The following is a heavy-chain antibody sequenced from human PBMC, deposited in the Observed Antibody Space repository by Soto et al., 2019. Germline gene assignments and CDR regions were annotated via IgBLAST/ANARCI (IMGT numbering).Heavy chain of an antibody. Sequence: QVQLVESGGGVVQPGRSLRLSCAASGFTFSSYAMHWVRQAPGQGLEWVALISYDGSNKYYADSVKGRFTISRDNSKNTLYLQMNSLRPEDTAVYHCARDQGGTTLYDHGIDVWGQGTTVTVSS. D-gene: IGHD1-7*01. V-gene: IGHV3-30-3*01. J-gene: IGHJ6*02. CDR1: GFTFSSYA. CDR3: ARDQGGTTLYDHGIDV. CDR2: ISYDGSNK.